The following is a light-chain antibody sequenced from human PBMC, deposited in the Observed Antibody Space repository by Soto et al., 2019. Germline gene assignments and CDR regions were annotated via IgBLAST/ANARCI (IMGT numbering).Light chain of an antibody. CDR3: QQYGSSL. J-gene: IGKJ4*01. V-gene: IGKV3-20*01. Sequence: EIVLTQSPGTLSLSPGERATLSCRASQSVSSSYLAWYQQKPGQAPRLLIYGASSRATGIPDRFSGSGSGADFTLTISRLELEDFAVYYCQQYGSSLFGGGTKV. CDR2: GAS. CDR1: QSVSSSY.